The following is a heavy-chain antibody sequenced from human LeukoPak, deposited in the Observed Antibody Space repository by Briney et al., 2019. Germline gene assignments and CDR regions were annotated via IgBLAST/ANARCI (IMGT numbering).Heavy chain of an antibody. CDR3: TTDYYDTSGYSSYY. V-gene: IGHV3-15*01. D-gene: IGHD3-22*01. Sequence: PGGSLRLSCAVSGFTFSKAWMSWVRQAPGKGLEWVGRIKSKTDGGTTDYVGPVKGRFTISRDDSKNTLYLQMSSLETEDTAVYYCTTDYYDTSGYSSYYWGQGTLVTVSS. CDR2: IKSKTDGGTT. J-gene: IGHJ4*02. CDR1: GFTFSKAW.